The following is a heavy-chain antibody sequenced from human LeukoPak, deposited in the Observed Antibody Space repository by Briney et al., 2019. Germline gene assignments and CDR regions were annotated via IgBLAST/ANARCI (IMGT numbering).Heavy chain of an antibody. D-gene: IGHD3-9*01. CDR2: YSAGST. CDR3: ARVFRYSSFDY. Sequence: GGSLRLSCAASGFSFSRYYMGWVRQAPGKGLRWVSLYSAGSTYYADSVQGRFTISRDDSENTAYLQMDSLRAEDTAVYFCARVFRYSSFDYWGQGTLVTVSS. V-gene: IGHV3-53*01. CDR1: GFSFSRYY. J-gene: IGHJ4*02.